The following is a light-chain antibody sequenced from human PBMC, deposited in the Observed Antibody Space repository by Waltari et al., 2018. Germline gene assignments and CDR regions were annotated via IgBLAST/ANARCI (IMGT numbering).Light chain of an antibody. CDR3: QSYDSTNCL. J-gene: IGLJ3*02. CDR2: ENN. Sequence: NFMLTQPHSVSESPGKTVTISCTGSSGSIASNYVQWYQQRPGSAPTTVIYENNQRPSGVPGRFSGSIDSSSNSASLTIAGLKTEDEADYYCQSYDSTNCLFGGGTKLTVL. CDR1: SGSIASNY. V-gene: IGLV6-57*02.